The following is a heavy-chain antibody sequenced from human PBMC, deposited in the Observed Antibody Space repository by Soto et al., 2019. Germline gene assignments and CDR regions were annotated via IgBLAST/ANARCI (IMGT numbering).Heavy chain of an antibody. J-gene: IGHJ4*02. CDR2: IYSGGST. D-gene: IGHD6-6*01. V-gene: IGHV3-53*01. CDR3: ARAHRPHRSIAARPGTFDY. CDR1: GFTVSSNY. Sequence: GGSLRLSCAASGFTVSSNYMSWVRQAPGKGLEWVSVIYSGGSTYYADSVKGRFTISRDNSKNTLYLQMNSLRAEDTAVYYCARAHRPHRSIAARPGTFDYWGQGTLVTVSS.